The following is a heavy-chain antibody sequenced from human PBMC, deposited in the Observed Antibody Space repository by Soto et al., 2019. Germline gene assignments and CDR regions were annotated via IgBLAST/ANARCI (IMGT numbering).Heavy chain of an antibody. CDR2: IYHSGAT. CDR1: GASISTSNYS. CDR3: ATSYGNAWYTY. V-gene: IGHV4-39*01. Sequence: SETLSLTCTVSGASISTSNYSWGWIRQPPGKGLEWIGSIYHSGATYYNPSLKSRVTISVDTSKNQFSLNLTSVTVADTAVYYCATSYGNAWYTYWGQGTQVTVSS. J-gene: IGHJ4*02. D-gene: IGHD6-13*01.